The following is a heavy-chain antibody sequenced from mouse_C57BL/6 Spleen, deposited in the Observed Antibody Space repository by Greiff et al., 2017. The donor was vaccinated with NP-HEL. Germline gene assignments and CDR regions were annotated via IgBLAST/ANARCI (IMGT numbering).Heavy chain of an antibody. CDR3: ARYCSSSFDY. CDR1: GYTFTDYY. D-gene: IGHD1-1*01. V-gene: IGHV1-26*01. CDR2: INPNNGGT. Sequence: LKQSGPELVKPGASVKISCKASGYTFTDYYMNWVKQSHGKSLEWIGDINPNNGGTSYNQKFKGKATLTVDKSSSTAYMELRSLTSEDSAVYYCARYCSSSFDYWGQGTTLTVSS. J-gene: IGHJ2*01.